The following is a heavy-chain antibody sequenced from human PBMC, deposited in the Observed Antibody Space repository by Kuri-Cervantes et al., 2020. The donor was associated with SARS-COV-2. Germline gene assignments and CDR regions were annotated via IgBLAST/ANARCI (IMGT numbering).Heavy chain of an antibody. CDR2: ISSSSTI. CDR3: ARASLQEYSGSYFHYLDY. Sequence: GESLKISCAASGFTFSDYYMNWVRQAPGKGLEWVSSISSSSTIYYADSVKGRFTISRDNAKNSLYLQMNSLRAEDTAVYYCARASLQEYSGSYFHYLDYWGQGTLVTVSS. D-gene: IGHD1-26*01. V-gene: IGHV3-69-1*02. CDR1: GFTFSDYY. J-gene: IGHJ4*02.